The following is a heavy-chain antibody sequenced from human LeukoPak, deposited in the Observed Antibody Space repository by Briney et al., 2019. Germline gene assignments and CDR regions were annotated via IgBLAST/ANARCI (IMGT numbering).Heavy chain of an antibody. CDR3: ARGAKGKLGFLRRYYYMDV. CDR2: IYYSGST. J-gene: IGHJ6*03. V-gene: IGHV4-39*07. Sequence: PSETLSLTRTVSGVSISSSNSYWGWIRQPPGKGLEWIGSIYYSGSTYYNPSLKSRVTISVDTSKNQFSLKLSSVTAADTAVYYCARGAKGKLGFLRRYYYMDVWGKGTTVTVSS. CDR1: GVSISSSNSY. D-gene: IGHD3-3*01.